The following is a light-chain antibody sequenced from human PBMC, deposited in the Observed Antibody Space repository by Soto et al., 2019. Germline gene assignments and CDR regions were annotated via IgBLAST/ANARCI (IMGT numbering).Light chain of an antibody. CDR3: QQYYSSPFT. CDR1: QSVFYSSNNKND. CDR2: WAS. Sequence: DIVMTQSTDSLAVSLGERATINCKSSQSVFYSSNNKNDLGWYQQKPGHPPMLLISWASTRESGVPDRFSGSGSGADFTLTISSLQAEDVAVYYCQQYYSSPFTFGPGTKVDIK. V-gene: IGKV4-1*01. J-gene: IGKJ3*01.